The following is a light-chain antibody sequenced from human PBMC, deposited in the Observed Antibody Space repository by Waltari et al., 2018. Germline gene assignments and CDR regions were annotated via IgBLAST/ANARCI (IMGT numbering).Light chain of an antibody. J-gene: IGLJ3*02. V-gene: IGLV1-47*01. Sequence: QSVLPQPPSASGTPGQSVTISCSGSSPNIGSNYVYWYPQLPGTAPKLLLFRNNQRPSGVPDRFTGSKSGTSASLAISGLRPEDEADYYCAAWDDSLSVWVFGGGTELTVL. CDR2: RNN. CDR3: AAWDDSLSVWV. CDR1: SPNIGSNY.